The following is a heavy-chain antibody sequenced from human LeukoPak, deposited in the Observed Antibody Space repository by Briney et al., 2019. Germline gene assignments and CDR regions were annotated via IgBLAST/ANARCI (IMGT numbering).Heavy chain of an antibody. Sequence: GGSLRLSCAASGFTFNSYWITWVRQAPGKGLEWVANIKPDGSEKFYADFVKGRFTVSRDNAANSLSLQMNSLKAEDTAVYYCARVQQWLVFGDWGQGALVTVSS. CDR2: IKPDGSEK. CDR3: ARVQQWLVFGD. J-gene: IGHJ4*02. CDR1: GFTFNSYW. V-gene: IGHV3-7*01. D-gene: IGHD6-19*01.